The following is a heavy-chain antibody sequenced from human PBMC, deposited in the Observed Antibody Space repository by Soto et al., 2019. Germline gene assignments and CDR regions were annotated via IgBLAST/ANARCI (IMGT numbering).Heavy chain of an antibody. D-gene: IGHD3-10*01. Sequence: EVQLVESGGGLVQPGGSLRLSCAASGFTFSSYWMSWVRQAPGKGLEWVANIKQDGSEKYYVDSVKGRFTISRDNAKNSLYLQMNSLRAEDTAVYYCARHGGSGSQRENIWFDPWGQGTLVTVSS. V-gene: IGHV3-7*05. CDR2: IKQDGSEK. CDR3: ARHGGSGSQRENIWFDP. J-gene: IGHJ5*02. CDR1: GFTFSSYW.